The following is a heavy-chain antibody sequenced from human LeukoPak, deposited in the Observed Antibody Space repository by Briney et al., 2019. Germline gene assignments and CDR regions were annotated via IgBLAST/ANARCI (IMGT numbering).Heavy chain of an antibody. CDR3: TTGLCSSTSCDFDY. CDR2: ISSSSSYI. Sequence: GGSLRLSCAASGFTFSSYSMNWVRQAPGKGLEWVSSISSSSSYIYYADSVKGRFTISRDNAKNSLYLQMNSLRAEDTAVYYCTTGLCSSTSCDFDYWGQGTLVTVSS. J-gene: IGHJ4*02. D-gene: IGHD2-2*01. CDR1: GFTFSSYS. V-gene: IGHV3-21*01.